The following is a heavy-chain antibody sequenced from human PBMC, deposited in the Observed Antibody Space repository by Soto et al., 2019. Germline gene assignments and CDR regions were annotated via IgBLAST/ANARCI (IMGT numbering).Heavy chain of an antibody. D-gene: IGHD2-15*01. V-gene: IGHV3-30*04. CDR2: ISFNGVDT. Sequence: QVQLVESGGGVVQPGGSLTLSCAASGFTFNSYAMHWVRQAPGQGLEWVAVISFNGVDTYYADSVKGRVTISRDNSRNTLFLQMTSLRIEDTAVFYCARDIERIRGPHHYSVGPGHWGQGTLVTVSS. CDR3: ARDIERIRGPHHYSVGPGH. CDR1: GFTFNSYA. J-gene: IGHJ4*02.